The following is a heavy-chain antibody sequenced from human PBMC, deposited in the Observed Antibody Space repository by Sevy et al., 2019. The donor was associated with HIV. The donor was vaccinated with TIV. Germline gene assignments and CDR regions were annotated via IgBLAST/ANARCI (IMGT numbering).Heavy chain of an antibody. CDR2: VSRNGGTP. D-gene: IGHD3-10*01. CDR1: GFIFGGYM. V-gene: IGHV3-23*01. J-gene: IGHJ4*02. Sequence: GGSLRLSCAGSGFIFGGYMMNWVRQAPGRGLEWVARVSRNGGTPEYGDSAKGRFTISRDNSKNTVYLQLKELRAEDTALYYCVKEGRDDFNPYLDFWGQGILVTVSS. CDR3: VKEGRDDFNPYLDF.